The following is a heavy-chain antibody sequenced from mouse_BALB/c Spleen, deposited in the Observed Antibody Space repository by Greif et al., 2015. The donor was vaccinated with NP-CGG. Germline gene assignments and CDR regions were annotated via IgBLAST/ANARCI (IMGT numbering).Heavy chain of an antibody. CDR1: GFTFSSYA. J-gene: IGHJ4*01. Sequence: EVQGVESGGGLVKPGGSLKLSCAASGFTFSSYAMSWVRQTPEKRLEWVASISSGGSTYYPDSVKGRFTISRDNARNILYLQMSSLRSEDTAMYYCAREGYRYEGAMDYWGQGTSVTVSS. CDR2: ISSGGST. CDR3: AREGYRYEGAMDY. V-gene: IGHV5-6-5*01. D-gene: IGHD2-14*01.